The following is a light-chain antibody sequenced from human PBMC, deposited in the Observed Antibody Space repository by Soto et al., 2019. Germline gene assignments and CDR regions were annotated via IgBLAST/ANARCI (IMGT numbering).Light chain of an antibody. Sequence: DIQMTQSPSSVSASVGDRVTITCRASQGVATWLAWYQQKPGEAPKLLIYAASSLQSGVPSRFSGGGSGTDFTLTITSLQPEDFATYYCQQANNFPWTFGQGTKVDIK. CDR3: QQANNFPWT. V-gene: IGKV1-12*01. J-gene: IGKJ1*01. CDR2: AAS. CDR1: QGVATW.